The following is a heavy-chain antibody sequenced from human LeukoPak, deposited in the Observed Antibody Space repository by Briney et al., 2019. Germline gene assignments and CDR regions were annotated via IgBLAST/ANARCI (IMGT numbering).Heavy chain of an antibody. CDR1: GFTFSSYG. J-gene: IGHJ4*02. CDR2: IRYDGSNK. D-gene: IGHD3-10*01. Sequence: GGSLRLSCAASGFTFSSYGMHWVRQAPGKGLEWVAFIRYDGSNKYYADSVKGRFTISRDNSKNTLYLQMNSLRAEDTAVYYCAKDEASGSGSYWGIDYWGQGTLVTVSS. CDR3: AKDEASGSGSYWGIDY. V-gene: IGHV3-30*02.